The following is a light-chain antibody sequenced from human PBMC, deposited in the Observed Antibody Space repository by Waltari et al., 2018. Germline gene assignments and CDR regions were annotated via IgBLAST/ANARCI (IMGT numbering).Light chain of an antibody. V-gene: IGKV1-39*01. Sequence: DIQMTQSPSSLSAFVGDRVIITCRASQTISRYLNWYQQKPGKAPNLLIYAASSMQSGVPSRFSGSGSGRDFTLIITSLQPEDFATYYCQQSYSFTRTFGQGTKVEIK. CDR1: QTISRY. CDR2: AAS. J-gene: IGKJ1*01. CDR3: QQSYSFTRT.